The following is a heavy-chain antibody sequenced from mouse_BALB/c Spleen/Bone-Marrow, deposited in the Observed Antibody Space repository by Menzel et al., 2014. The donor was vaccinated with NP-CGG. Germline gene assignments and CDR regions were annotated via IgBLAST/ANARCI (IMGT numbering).Heavy chain of an antibody. Sequence: VQLQQPGAKLVKPGASVKLSCTASGFNIKDTYMHWVKQRPEQGLEWIGRIDPANGNTKYDPKFQGKATITADTSSNTAYLQLSSLTSEDTAVYYRARLDLFAYWGQGTLVTVSA. CDR1: GFNIKDTY. J-gene: IGHJ3*01. CDR3: ARLDLFAY. CDR2: IDPANGNT. V-gene: IGHV14-3*02.